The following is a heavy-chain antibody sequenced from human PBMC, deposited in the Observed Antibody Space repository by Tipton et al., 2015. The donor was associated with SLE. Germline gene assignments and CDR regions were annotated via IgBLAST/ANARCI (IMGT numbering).Heavy chain of an antibody. Sequence: TLSLTCTVSGGSISSSSHYWGWIRQPPGKGLEWIGYIYYREGTNYSPSLKSRVTISLDASKNQLSLKLSSVTAADTAVYYCARHHGSGWLYGLDVWGQGTTVTVSS. D-gene: IGHD6-19*01. V-gene: IGHV4-61*05. CDR3: ARHHGSGWLYGLDV. CDR2: IYYREGT. CDR1: GGSISSSSHY. J-gene: IGHJ6*02.